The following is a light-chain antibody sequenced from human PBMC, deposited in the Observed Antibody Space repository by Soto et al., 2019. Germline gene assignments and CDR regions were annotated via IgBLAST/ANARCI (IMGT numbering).Light chain of an antibody. CDR3: QQYNNWPLT. Sequence: DIVMTQSPATLSVSPGARATLSCRARQSVSSNLAWYQQKPGQAPRLLIYGASTRATGIPARFSGSGSGTDFTLTISSLQSEDFAVYYCQQYNNWPLTFGQGTRLEIK. CDR1: QSVSSN. J-gene: IGKJ5*01. V-gene: IGKV3-15*01. CDR2: GAS.